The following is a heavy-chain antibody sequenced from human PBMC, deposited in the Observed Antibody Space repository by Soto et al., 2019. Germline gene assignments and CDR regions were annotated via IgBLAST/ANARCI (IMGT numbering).Heavy chain of an antibody. CDR3: ATKYYYDSSGSIGY. V-gene: IGHV3-30-3*01. D-gene: IGHD3-22*01. J-gene: IGHJ4*02. Sequence: LRLSCAASGFTFSSYAMSWVRQAPGKGLEWVAVISYNASNKYYADSVKGRFTISRDNSKNTLYLQMNSLRAEDTAVYYCATKYYYDSSGSIGYWGQGTLVTVSS. CDR2: ISYNASNK. CDR1: GFTFSSYA.